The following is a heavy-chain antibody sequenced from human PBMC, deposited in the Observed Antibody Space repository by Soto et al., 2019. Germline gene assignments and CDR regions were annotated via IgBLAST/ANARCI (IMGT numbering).Heavy chain of an antibody. CDR1: GDSFTNYA. D-gene: IGHD2-8*01. V-gene: IGHV1-69*01. J-gene: IGHJ5*02. Sequence: QVLLVQSGAEMKQPGSSVRVSCKSSGDSFTNYAFTWVRQAPGQGPEWLGGIILALGTPHYSQRFQGRLTITADESSSTVSMELGSLRLDDTAVYYCGQYCTTTKCRGGYYLDLWGQGTLLTVSS. CDR2: IILALGTP. CDR3: GQYCTTTKCRGGYYLDL.